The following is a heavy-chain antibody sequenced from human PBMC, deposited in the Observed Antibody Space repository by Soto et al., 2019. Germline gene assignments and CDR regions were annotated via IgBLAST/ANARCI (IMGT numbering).Heavy chain of an antibody. Sequence: QERLVQSGAEVRKPGSSVKVSCKVTGGTSTRYAINWVRQAPGQGLEWMGGIVPMFGTSKYAQKFQGRVTITADTSTNIAYMELRSLTSEDTAVYYWNRGSEYDFWISYLWGQGTLVSVSS. V-gene: IGHV1-69*06. CDR3: NRGSEYDFWISYL. J-gene: IGHJ4*02. CDR2: IVPMFGTS. CDR1: GGTSTRYA. D-gene: IGHD3-3*01.